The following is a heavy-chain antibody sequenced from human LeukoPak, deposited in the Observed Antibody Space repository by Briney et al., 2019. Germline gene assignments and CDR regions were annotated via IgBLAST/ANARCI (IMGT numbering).Heavy chain of an antibody. J-gene: IGHJ6*02. V-gene: IGHV1-18*01. CDR1: GYTFTSYG. Sequence: ASVKVSCKASGYTFTSYGISWVRQAPGQGLEWMGWISAYNGNTNYAQKLQGRVTMTTDTSTSTAYMELRSLRSDDTAVYYCARVPSKYYYYYGMDVWGQGTTVTVSS. CDR3: ARVPSKYYYYYGMDV. CDR2: ISAYNGNT. D-gene: IGHD2-2*01.